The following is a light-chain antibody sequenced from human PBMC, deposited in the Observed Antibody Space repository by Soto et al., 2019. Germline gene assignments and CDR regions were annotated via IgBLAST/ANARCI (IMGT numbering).Light chain of an antibody. J-gene: IGLJ3*02. Sequence: QSVPTQPPSASGSPGQSVTFSCTGTSSDVGGYNYVSWYQQYPGKAPKLMIYEVYKRHSGVPDRFSGSKSGNTASLTVSGLQADDEADYYCSSSAGTNSFVLFGGGTKLTVL. CDR3: SSSAGTNSFVL. V-gene: IGLV2-8*01. CDR1: SSDVGGYNY. CDR2: EVY.